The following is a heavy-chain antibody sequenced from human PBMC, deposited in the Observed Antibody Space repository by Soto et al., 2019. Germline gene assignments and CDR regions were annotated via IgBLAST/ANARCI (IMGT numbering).Heavy chain of an antibody. J-gene: IGHJ3*02. Sequence: QLQLQESGPGLVKPSETLSLTCIVSGGSISSTTYYWGWIRQPPGKGLEWIGTIYYSGSTYYNPSLKSRVTTSVDPSKNQFSLKLSSVTAADTAVYYCARARPNNGDYTSGLFDIWGQGTMVTVSS. V-gene: IGHV4-39*01. CDR1: GGSISSTTYY. D-gene: IGHD4-17*01. CDR2: IYYSGST. CDR3: ARARPNNGDYTSGLFDI.